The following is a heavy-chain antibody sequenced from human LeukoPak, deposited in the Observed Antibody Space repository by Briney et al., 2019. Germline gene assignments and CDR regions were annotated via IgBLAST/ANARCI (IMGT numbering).Heavy chain of an antibody. V-gene: IGHV3-21*01. Sequence: GGSLRLSCAASGFTFSSYSMNWVRQAPGKGLEWVSSISSSSYIYYADSVKGRFTISRDNAKNSLCLQMNSLRAEDTAVYYCAREWSRFTPPDYWGQGTLVTVSS. D-gene: IGHD2-8*01. J-gene: IGHJ4*02. CDR3: AREWSRFTPPDY. CDR2: ISSSSYI. CDR1: GFTFSSYS.